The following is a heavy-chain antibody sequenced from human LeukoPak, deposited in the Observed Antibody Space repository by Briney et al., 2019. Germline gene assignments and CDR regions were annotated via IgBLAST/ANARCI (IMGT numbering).Heavy chain of an antibody. CDR3: ARVQYDFWSGYYRSQWQFWFDP. D-gene: IGHD3-3*01. Sequence: SVKVSCKASGGTFSSYAISWVRQAPGQGLEWMGGIIPIFGTANYAQKFQGRVTITADESTSTAYMELSSLRSEDTAVYYCARVQYDFWSGYYRSQWQFWFDPWGQGTLVTVSS. V-gene: IGHV1-69*13. CDR2: IIPIFGTA. J-gene: IGHJ5*02. CDR1: GGTFSSYA.